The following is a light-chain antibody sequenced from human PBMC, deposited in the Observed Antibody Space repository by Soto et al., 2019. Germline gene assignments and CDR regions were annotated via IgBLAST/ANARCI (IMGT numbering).Light chain of an antibody. V-gene: IGKV3-20*01. Sequence: EIVLTQSPGTLSLSPGERATLSCRASQSVSNTYLAWYQQKPGQAPRLLLSGASNRATGIPDRFSGSGSGTDFTLTISRLEPEDFAVYYCQQYGSSPITFGQGTRLEIK. J-gene: IGKJ5*01. CDR1: QSVSNTY. CDR2: GAS. CDR3: QQYGSSPIT.